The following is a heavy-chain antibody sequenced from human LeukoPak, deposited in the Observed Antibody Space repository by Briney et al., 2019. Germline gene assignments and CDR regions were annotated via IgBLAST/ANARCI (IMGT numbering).Heavy chain of an antibody. D-gene: IGHD1-26*01. CDR3: ARAKGSAPSNFDY. CDR1: GGSISSYY. V-gene: IGHV4-59*01. J-gene: IGHJ4*02. Sequence: SETLSLTCTVSGGSISSYYWSWIRQPPGKGLEWIGYIYYSGSTNYNPSLKSRVTISVDTSKNQFSLKLSSVTAADTAVYYCARAKGSAPSNFDYWGQGTLVTVSS. CDR2: IYYSGST.